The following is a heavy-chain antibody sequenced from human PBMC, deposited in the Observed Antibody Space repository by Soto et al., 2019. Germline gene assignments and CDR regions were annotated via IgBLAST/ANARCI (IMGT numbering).Heavy chain of an antibody. CDR1: GGSVSGGCFY. J-gene: IGHJ4*02. D-gene: IGHD5-18*01. V-gene: IGHV4-31*03. CDR2: IYYSGTT. Sequence: TLSLPCTVSGGSVSGGCFYWTWSRHYQGEGLEWIGCIYYSGTTHYNPSLKSRITISIDPSNNRFSLQVSSVTAAYTAVYYCARGSGYSYGPIDYWGQGTLVTVSS. CDR3: ARGSGYSYGPIDY.